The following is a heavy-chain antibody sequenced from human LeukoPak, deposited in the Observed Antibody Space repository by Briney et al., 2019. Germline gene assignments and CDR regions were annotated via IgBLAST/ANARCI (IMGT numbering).Heavy chain of an antibody. V-gene: IGHV4-59*01. CDR1: GGSISSYY. Sequence: PSETLSLTCTVSGGSISSYYWSWIRQPPGKGLEWIGYIYDSGNTNYNPSLKSRVTISVDTSKNQFSLKVRSVTAADTAVYYCAKGEGDYWGQGTPVTVSS. CDR2: IYDSGNT. D-gene: IGHD2-21*01. J-gene: IGHJ4*02. CDR3: AKGEGDY.